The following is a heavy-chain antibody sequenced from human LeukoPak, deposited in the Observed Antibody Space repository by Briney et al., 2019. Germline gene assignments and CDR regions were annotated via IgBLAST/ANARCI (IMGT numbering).Heavy chain of an antibody. CDR2: IYSGGST. D-gene: IGHD4/OR15-4a*01. CDR1: GFYYNNYG. J-gene: IGHJ4*02. CDR3: ARRAGAYSHPYDY. Sequence: GGSLRLSCVASGFYYNNYGMNWVRQAPGKGLEWVSVIYSGGSTYYADSVKGRFTISRDNSKNTLYLQMNSLRADDTAVYYCARRAGAYSHPYDYWGQGTLVTVSS. V-gene: IGHV3-53*01.